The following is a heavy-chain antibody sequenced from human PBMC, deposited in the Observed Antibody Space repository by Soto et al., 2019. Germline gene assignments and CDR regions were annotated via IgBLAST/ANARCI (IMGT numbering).Heavy chain of an antibody. CDR3: ARSTVTSYFDY. D-gene: IGHD4-17*01. CDR1: GFTFSSYA. Sequence: PWGPLRLSCAASGFTFSSYAMHWVRQAPGKGLEWVAVISYDGSNKYYADSVKGRFTISRDNSKNTLYLQMNSLRAEDTAVYYCARSTVTSYFDYWGQGTLVTVSS. V-gene: IGHV3-30-3*01. J-gene: IGHJ4*02. CDR2: ISYDGSNK.